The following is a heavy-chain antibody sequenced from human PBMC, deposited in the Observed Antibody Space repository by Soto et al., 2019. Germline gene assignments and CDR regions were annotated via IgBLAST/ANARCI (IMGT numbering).Heavy chain of an antibody. D-gene: IGHD5-12*01. CDR3: AKVFGVATKHYYYYGMDV. V-gene: IGHV3-30*18. CDR2: ISYDGSNK. J-gene: IGHJ6*02. Sequence: QVQLVESGGGVVQPGRSLRLSCAASGFTFSSYGMHWVRQAPGKGLEWVAVISYDGSNKYYADSVKGRFTISRDNSKNTLDLQMNSLRAEDTAVYYCAKVFGVATKHYYYYGMDVWGQGTTVTVSS. CDR1: GFTFSSYG.